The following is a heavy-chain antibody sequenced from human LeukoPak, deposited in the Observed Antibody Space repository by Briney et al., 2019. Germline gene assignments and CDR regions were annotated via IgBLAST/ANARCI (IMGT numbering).Heavy chain of an antibody. J-gene: IGHJ4*02. CDR2: ISYDGSNK. CDR1: GFAFSGYG. Sequence: GGSLRLSCAASGFAFSGYGMHWVRQAPGKGLEWVALISYDGSNKYYADSVKGRFTISRDNSKDTLFLQMNSLRAEDTAVYYCAKERPEEYYGSGSYFDYWGQGTLVTVSS. V-gene: IGHV3-30*18. CDR3: AKERPEEYYGSGSYFDY. D-gene: IGHD3-10*01.